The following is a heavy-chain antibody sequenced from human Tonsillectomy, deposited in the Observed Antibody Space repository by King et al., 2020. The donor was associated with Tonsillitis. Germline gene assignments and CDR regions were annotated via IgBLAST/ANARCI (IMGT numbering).Heavy chain of an antibody. CDR1: GFTFSSYG. J-gene: IGHJ5*02. Sequence: QVQLVESGGGGVQPGRSLRLSCAASGFTFSSYGMQWVRQAPGKGLEWVAVISYDGSNKYYADSVKGRFTISRDNSKNTLYLQMNSLRAEDTAVYYCAKRGDYGDYDRVGWFDPWGQGTLVTVSS. CDR2: ISYDGSNK. V-gene: IGHV3-30*18. D-gene: IGHD4-17*01. CDR3: AKRGDYGDYDRVGWFDP.